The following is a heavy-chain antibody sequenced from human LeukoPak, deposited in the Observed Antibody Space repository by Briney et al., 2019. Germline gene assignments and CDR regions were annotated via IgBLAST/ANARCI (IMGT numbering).Heavy chain of an antibody. CDR2: INTNSGGI. D-gene: IGHD3-16*02. J-gene: IGHJ4*02. V-gene: IGHV1-2*02. CDR1: GYVFTGHY. Sequence: ASVQVSCKASGYVFTGHYMHWVRQAPGHGLEWMGWINTNSGGINYEQRIQGRVTISRDTSLRTAYMELSRLRSDDTAVYYCARGGLLGDLSSLDYWGQGTPVTVSS. CDR3: ARGGLLGDLSSLDY.